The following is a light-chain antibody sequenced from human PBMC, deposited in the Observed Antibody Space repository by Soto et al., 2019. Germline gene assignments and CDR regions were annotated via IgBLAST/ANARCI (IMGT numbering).Light chain of an antibody. V-gene: IGKV1-8*01. Sequence: AIRMTQSPSSLSASTGDRVTITCRAREGVNSYLAWYQQKPGKAPKLLIYAASTLQSGLPSRFSGSGSGTDFTLTISFLQSEDFATYYCLQYYSYPLTFGGGTKVKI. CDR2: AAS. CDR1: EGVNSY. J-gene: IGKJ4*01. CDR3: LQYYSYPLT.